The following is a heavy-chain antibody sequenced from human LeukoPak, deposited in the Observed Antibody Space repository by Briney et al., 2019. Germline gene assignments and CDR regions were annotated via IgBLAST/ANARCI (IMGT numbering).Heavy chain of an antibody. CDR3: ARRRYSSSWTPLRTALGWFDP. Sequence: PGGSLRLSCAASGFTFSSYAMHWVRQTPGKGLEWIGEINHSGSTNYNPSLKSRVTISVDTSKNQFSLKLSSVTAADTAVYYCARRRYSSSWTPLRTALGWFDPWGQGTLVTVSS. CDR2: INHSGST. J-gene: IGHJ5*02. D-gene: IGHD6-13*01. V-gene: IGHV4-34*01. CDR1: GFTFSSYA.